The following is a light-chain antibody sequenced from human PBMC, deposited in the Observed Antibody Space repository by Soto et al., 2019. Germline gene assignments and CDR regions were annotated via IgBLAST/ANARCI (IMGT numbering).Light chain of an antibody. J-gene: IGKJ1*01. CDR3: QQYGSSPRT. Sequence: EIVLTQSPGTLSLSPGERATLSCRASQSVSSSYLAWYQQKPGQAPRLLIYGASSRATGIPDRFSGSGSGTVFTLTISRLEPEDLAVYYCQQYGSSPRTFGQGTKVEIK. CDR2: GAS. CDR1: QSVSSSY. V-gene: IGKV3-20*01.